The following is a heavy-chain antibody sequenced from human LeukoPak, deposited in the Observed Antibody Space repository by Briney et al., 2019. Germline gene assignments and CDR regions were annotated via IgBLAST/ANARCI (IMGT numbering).Heavy chain of an antibody. J-gene: IGHJ6*02. D-gene: IGHD3-10*01. Sequence: ASVKVSCKASGYTFTSYGISWVRQAPGQGLEWMGWISAYNGNTNYAQKLQGRVTMTTDTSTSTAYMELRSLRSDDTAVYSCARDSWFGEFINYYGMDVWGQATTVTVSS. CDR1: GYTFTSYG. CDR3: ARDSWFGEFINYYGMDV. CDR2: ISAYNGNT. V-gene: IGHV1-18*01.